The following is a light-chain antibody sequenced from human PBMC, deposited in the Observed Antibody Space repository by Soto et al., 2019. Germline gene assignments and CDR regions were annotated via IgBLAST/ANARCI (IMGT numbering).Light chain of an antibody. CDR2: GAS. CDR3: QQYGSSRT. J-gene: IGKJ1*01. Sequence: EIVLTQSPGTLSLSPGERATLSCRASQSVSSSYLAWYQQKPGQAPRLLIYGASSRATGIPDRFSGSGSGTDFTLTISRLEPEAFAVYYCQQYGSSRTFGQGTMVEIK. CDR1: QSVSSSY. V-gene: IGKV3-20*01.